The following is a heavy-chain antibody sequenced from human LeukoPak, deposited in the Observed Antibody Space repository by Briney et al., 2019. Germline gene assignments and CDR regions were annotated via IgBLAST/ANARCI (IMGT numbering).Heavy chain of an antibody. CDR3: ARDQSRDIRVDFDY. CDR2: IDGGNGDT. V-gene: IGHV1-3*01. Sequence: ASVKVSYKASGYNFFKYAIHWVRQAPGQSFEWMGWIDGGNGDTRFSQKFQDRVSFTRDTFATTVYMELTSLRSEDTAVYYCARDQSRDIRVDFDYWGQGALVVVSS. J-gene: IGHJ4*02. D-gene: IGHD5-24*01. CDR1: GYNFFKYA.